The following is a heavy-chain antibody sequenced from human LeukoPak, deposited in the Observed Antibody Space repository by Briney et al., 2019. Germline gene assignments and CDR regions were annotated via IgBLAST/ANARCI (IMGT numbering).Heavy chain of an antibody. CDR3: ARDGYDYFDY. J-gene: IGHJ4*02. Sequence: GGSLRLSCAASGFTFSSYAMSWVRQAPGKGLEWVSSISSSSSYIYYADSVKGRFTISRDNAKNSLYLQMNSLRAEDTAVYYCARDGYDYFDYWGQGTLVTVSS. V-gene: IGHV3-21*01. D-gene: IGHD5-18*01. CDR2: ISSSSSYI. CDR1: GFTFSSYA.